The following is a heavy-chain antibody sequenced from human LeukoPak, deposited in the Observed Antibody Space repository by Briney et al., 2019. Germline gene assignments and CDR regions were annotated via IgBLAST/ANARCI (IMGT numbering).Heavy chain of an antibody. Sequence: PGGSLRLSCAASGFTFSSYWMHWVRQAPGKGLVWVSRINSDGSGTSYADSVKGRFTISRDNAKNTLYLQMNSLRAEDTAVYYCARVRIAAPVFDYWGQGTLVTVSS. D-gene: IGHD6-6*01. CDR2: INSDGSGT. V-gene: IGHV3-74*01. CDR3: ARVRIAAPVFDY. CDR1: GFTFSSYW. J-gene: IGHJ4*02.